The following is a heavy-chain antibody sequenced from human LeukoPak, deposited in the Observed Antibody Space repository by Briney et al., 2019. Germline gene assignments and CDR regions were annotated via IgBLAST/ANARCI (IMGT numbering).Heavy chain of an antibody. CDR1: GYTFTSYG. CDR2: ISAYNGNT. D-gene: IGHD2-15*01. J-gene: IGHJ4*02. CDR3: ARDGYCSGGSCCFLAPFGY. Sequence: GASVKVSCKASGYTFTSYGISWVRQAPGRGLEWMGWISAYNGNTNYAQKLQGRVTMTTDTSTSTAYMELRSLRSDDTAVYYCARDGYCSGGSCCFLAPFGYWGQGTLVTVSS. V-gene: IGHV1-18*01.